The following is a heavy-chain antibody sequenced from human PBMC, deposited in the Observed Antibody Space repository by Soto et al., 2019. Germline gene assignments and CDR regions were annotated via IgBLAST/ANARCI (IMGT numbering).Heavy chain of an antibody. V-gene: IGHV3-33*01. D-gene: IGHD2-21*02. J-gene: IGHJ4*02. CDR2: IWYDGSNK. CDR3: ARDGGYCGGDCYSGYFDY. CDR1: GFTFSSYG. Sequence: QVQLVESGGGVVQPGRSLRLSCAASGFTFSSYGMHWVRQAPGKGLEWVAVIWYDGSNKYYADSVKGRFTISRDNSKNTLYLQMNSLRAEDTAVYYCARDGGYCGGDCYSGYFDYWGQGTLVTVSS.